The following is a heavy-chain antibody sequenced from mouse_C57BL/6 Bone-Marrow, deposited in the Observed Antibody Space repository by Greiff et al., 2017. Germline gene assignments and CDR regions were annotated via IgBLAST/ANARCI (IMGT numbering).Heavy chain of an antibody. J-gene: IGHJ2*01. Sequence: EVQLQQSGAELVRPGASVKLSCTASGFNIKDDYMHWVKQRPEQGLEWIGWIDPENGDTEYASKFQGKATITADTSSNTAYLQLSSLTSEDTAVYYCTTTLSTGLCFDYWGQGTTLTVSS. V-gene: IGHV14-4*01. CDR1: GFNIKDDY. CDR2: IDPENGDT. D-gene: IGHD2-1*01. CDR3: TTTLSTGLCFDY.